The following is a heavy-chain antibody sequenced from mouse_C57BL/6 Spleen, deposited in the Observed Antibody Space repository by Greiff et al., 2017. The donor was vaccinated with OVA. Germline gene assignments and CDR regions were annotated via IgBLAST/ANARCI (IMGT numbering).Heavy chain of an antibody. CDR2: IDPSDSET. D-gene: IGHD2-3*01. V-gene: IGHV1-52*01. J-gene: IGHJ1*03. Sequence: QVQLQQPGAELVRPGSSVKLSCKASGYTFTSYWMHWVKQRPIQGLEWIGNIDPSDSETHYTQKFKDKATLTVDKSSSTAYMQLSSLTSEDSAVYYCARSLFYDGYLYWYFDVWGTGTTVTVSS. CDR1: GYTFTSYW. CDR3: ARSLFYDGYLYWYFDV.